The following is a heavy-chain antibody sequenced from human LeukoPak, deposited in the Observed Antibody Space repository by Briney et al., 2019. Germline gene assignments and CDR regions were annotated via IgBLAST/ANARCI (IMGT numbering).Heavy chain of an antibody. D-gene: IGHD3-10*01. CDR1: GYTFTSYD. CDR3: ARSWNYYYYMDV. V-gene: IGHV1-8*01. CDR2: MNPNSGNT. Sequence: ASVKVSCKASGYTFTSYDINWVRQATGQGLEWMGWMNPNSGNTGYAQKFQGRVTMTRNTSISTAYMELSSLRSEDTAVYYCARSWNYYYYMDVWGKGTTVTISS. J-gene: IGHJ6*03.